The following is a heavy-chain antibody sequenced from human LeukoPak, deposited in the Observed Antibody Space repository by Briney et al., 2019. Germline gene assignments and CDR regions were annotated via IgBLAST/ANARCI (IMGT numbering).Heavy chain of an antibody. J-gene: IGHJ4*02. CDR1: GFTVSSNY. Sequence: GGSLRLSCAASGFTVSSNYMSWVRQAPGKGLEWVSVIYSGGSTYYADSVKGRFTISRDNSKNTLYLQMNSLRAEDTAVYYCAKVEGSYYYGSGSYDKSESPYYFDYWGQGTLVTVSS. CDR2: IYSGGST. CDR3: AKVEGSYYYGSGSYDKSESPYYFDY. D-gene: IGHD3-10*01. V-gene: IGHV3-53*01.